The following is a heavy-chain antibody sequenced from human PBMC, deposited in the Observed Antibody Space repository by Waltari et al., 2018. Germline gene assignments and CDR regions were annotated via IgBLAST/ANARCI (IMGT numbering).Heavy chain of an antibody. Sequence: EVQLVESGGGLVQPGGSLRLSCAASGFTFSSYSMNWVRQAPGKGLEWVSYISSSSSTKYYAESVKGRFTIARDNAKNSLYLQMNSLRAEDTAVYYCARGSGYSSSWYYYYYMDVWGKGTTVTVSS. D-gene: IGHD6-13*01. J-gene: IGHJ6*03. CDR3: ARGSGYSSSWYYYYYMDV. CDR2: ISSSSSTK. V-gene: IGHV3-48*04. CDR1: GFTFSSYS.